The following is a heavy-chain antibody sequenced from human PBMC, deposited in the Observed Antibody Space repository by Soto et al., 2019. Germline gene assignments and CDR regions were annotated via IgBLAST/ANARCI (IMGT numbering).Heavy chain of an antibody. CDR2: ISYDGSNK. CDR3: AKTVSYFQLYYYYYGMDV. J-gene: IGHJ6*02. V-gene: IGHV3-30-3*01. Sequence: VQLVESGGGVVQPGRSLRLSCAASGFTFSSYAMHWVRQAPGKGLEWVAVISYDGSNKYYADSVKGRFTISRDNSKNTLYLQMNSLRAEDTAVYYCAKTVSYFQLYYYYYGMDVWGQGTTVTVSS. CDR1: GFTFSSYA. D-gene: IGHD3-10*01.